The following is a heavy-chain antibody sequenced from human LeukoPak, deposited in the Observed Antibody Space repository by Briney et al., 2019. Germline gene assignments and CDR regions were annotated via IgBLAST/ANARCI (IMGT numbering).Heavy chain of an antibody. D-gene: IGHD3-16*01. CDR2: IYSGGYA. V-gene: IGHV3-53*05. Sequence: GRSLRLSCAASGFTVSSNYMSWVRQAPGKGLEWVSVIYSGGYAYYADSVKGRFTISRDNSKNTLDLQMNSLKTDDTAVYYCARGVVNAYAAFDFWGQGTLVTVSS. J-gene: IGHJ4*02. CDR1: GFTVSSNY. CDR3: ARGVVNAYAAFDF.